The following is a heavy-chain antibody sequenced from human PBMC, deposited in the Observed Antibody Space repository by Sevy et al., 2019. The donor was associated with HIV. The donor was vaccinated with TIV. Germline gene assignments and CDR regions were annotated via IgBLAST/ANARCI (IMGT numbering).Heavy chain of an antibody. D-gene: IGHD3-22*01. V-gene: IGHV3-15*01. J-gene: IGHJ4*02. CDR2: IKSKTDGGTT. Sequence: GGSLRLSCAASGFTFSNAWMSWVRRAPGKGLEWVGRIKSKTDGGTTDYAAPVKGRFTISRDDSKNTLYLQMNSLKTEDTAVYYCTTLEVVITGGVDYWGQGTLVTVSS. CDR1: GFTFSNAW. CDR3: TTLEVVITGGVDY.